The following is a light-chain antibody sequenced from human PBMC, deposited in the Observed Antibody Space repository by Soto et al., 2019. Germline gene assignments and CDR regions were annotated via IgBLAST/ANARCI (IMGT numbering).Light chain of an antibody. CDR3: QPSYSTPQT. V-gene: IGKV1-39*01. Sequence: DIQMTQSPSSLSASVGDRVTITCRASQSISSYLNWYQQKPGKAPKLLIYAASSLQSGVPSRFSGNGFATDFSLTISSLQPQDYATYYCQPSYSTPQTFGQGTKLEIK. J-gene: IGKJ2*01. CDR1: QSISSY. CDR2: AAS.